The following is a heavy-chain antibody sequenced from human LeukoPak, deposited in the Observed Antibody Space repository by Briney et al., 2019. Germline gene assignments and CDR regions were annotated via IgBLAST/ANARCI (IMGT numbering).Heavy chain of an antibody. CDR2: IYYSGST. CDR3: ARAYDSSGPFDY. D-gene: IGHD3-22*01. J-gene: IGHJ4*02. V-gene: IGHV4-59*01. Sequence: SVPLSLTCTVSGGSISSYYWSWIRKPPGKGLEWIGYIYYSGSTNYNPSLKSRVTISVDTSKNQFSLKLSSVTAADTAAYYCARAYDSSGPFDYWGQGTLVTVSS. CDR1: GGSISSYY.